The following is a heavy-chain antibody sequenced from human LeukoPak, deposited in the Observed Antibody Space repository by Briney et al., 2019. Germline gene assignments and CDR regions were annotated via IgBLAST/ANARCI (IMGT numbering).Heavy chain of an antibody. V-gene: IGHV3-23*01. CDR2: ISGSGGST. J-gene: IGHJ4*02. Sequence: PGGSLRLSCAASGFTFSSYAMSWVRQAPGKGLEWVSAISGSGGSTYYADSVKGRFTISRDNSKNTLYLQMNSLRAEDTAVYYCARVRTDYGDYDYWGQGTLVTVSS. D-gene: IGHD4-17*01. CDR3: ARVRTDYGDYDY. CDR1: GFTFSSYA.